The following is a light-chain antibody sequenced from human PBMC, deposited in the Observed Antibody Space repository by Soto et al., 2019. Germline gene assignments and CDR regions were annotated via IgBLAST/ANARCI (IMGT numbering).Light chain of an antibody. CDR2: STN. Sequence: QTVVTQEPSFSVSPGGTVTLTCGLSSGSVSTSYSPSWYQQTPGQAPRTLIHSTNTRSSGVPDRFSGSILGNKAALTITGAQAEDESDYYCVLFMGSGISVFGGGTKLTVL. CDR1: SGSVSTSYS. V-gene: IGLV8-61*01. CDR3: VLFMGSGISV. J-gene: IGLJ2*01.